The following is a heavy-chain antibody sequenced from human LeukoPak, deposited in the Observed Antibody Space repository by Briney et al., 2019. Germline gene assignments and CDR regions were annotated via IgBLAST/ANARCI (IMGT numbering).Heavy chain of an antibody. Sequence: ASVKVSCKASGYTFTSYGISWVRQAPGQGLEWMGWISAYNGNTNYAQKLQGRATMTTDTSTSTAYMELRSLRSDDTAVYYCARLYTVYCSSTSCPPDYWGQGTLVTVSS. CDR2: ISAYNGNT. CDR1: GYTFTSYG. J-gene: IGHJ4*02. D-gene: IGHD2-2*01. V-gene: IGHV1-18*01. CDR3: ARLYTVYCSSTSCPPDY.